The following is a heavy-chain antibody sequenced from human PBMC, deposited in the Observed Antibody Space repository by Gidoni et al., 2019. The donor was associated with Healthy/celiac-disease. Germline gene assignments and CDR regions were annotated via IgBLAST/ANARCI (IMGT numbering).Heavy chain of an antibody. CDR2: INPSGGST. D-gene: IGHD3-10*01. CDR1: GYTFTSYY. Sequence: QVQLVQSGAEVKKPGASVKVSRKSTASGYTFTSYYMHWVRQAPGQGLEWMGIINPSGGSTSYAQKFQGRVTMTRDTATSTVYMELSSLRSEDTAVYYCARGGSGSPRGHFDYWGQGTLVTVSS. CDR3: ARGGSGSPRGHFDY. V-gene: IGHV1-46*01. J-gene: IGHJ4*02.